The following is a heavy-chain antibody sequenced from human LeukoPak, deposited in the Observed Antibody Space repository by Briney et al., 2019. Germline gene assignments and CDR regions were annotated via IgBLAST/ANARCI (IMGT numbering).Heavy chain of an antibody. CDR3: ARGAPMSYCSSTSCYAANYDYYMDV. J-gene: IGHJ6*03. D-gene: IGHD2-2*01. CDR1: GYTFTSYD. CDR2: MNPNSGNT. V-gene: IGHV1-8*01. Sequence: GASVKVSCKASGYTFTSYDINWVRQATGQGLEWMGWMNPNSGNTGYAQKFQGRVTMTRNTSISTAYMELSSLRSEDTAVYYCARGAPMSYCSSTSCYAANYDYYMDVWGKGTMVTVSS.